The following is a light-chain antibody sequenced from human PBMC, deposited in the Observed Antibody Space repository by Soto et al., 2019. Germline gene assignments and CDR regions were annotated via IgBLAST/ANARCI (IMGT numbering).Light chain of an antibody. CDR1: QSVNIN. CDR2: GTS. V-gene: IGKV3-15*01. Sequence: EIVMTQSPATLSVSPGERATLSCRASQSVNINLDWYQQKPGQAPRLLIYGTSTRATGVPARFSGSGSGTEFTLTISNLQSEDFAVYYCQQYNDWPPLTFGGGTKVDIK. CDR3: QQYNDWPPLT. J-gene: IGKJ4*01.